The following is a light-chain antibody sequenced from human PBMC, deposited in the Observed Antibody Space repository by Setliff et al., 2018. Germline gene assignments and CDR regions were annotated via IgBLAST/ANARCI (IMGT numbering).Light chain of an antibody. CDR1: SSDVGGYNY. J-gene: IGLJ1*01. CDR2: EVN. Sequence: QSVLTQPASVSGSRGQSITISCTGTSSDVGGYNYVSWYQQYPGKAPKLMIYEVNKRPSGVFNRFSGSKSGNTASLTVSGLQAEDEADYYCCSFTGSSYVFGSGTKV. CDR3: CSFTGSSYV. V-gene: IGLV2-14*01.